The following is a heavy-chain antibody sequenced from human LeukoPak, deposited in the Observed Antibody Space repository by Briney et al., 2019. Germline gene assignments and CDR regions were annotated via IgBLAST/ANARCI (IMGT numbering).Heavy chain of an antibody. D-gene: IGHD3-16*01. CDR2: LTLVGYTT. CDR3: AKGDKMLTWRRTYNRFDP. Sequence: GGSLRLSCAASEFTFSTYAMHWVRQAPGSGLKCLAYLTLVGYTTNYADSVRGRFTISRDNSKNTLYLQMNSLRAEDTAVYFCAKGDKMLTWRRTYNRFDPWGQGTLVTVSS. J-gene: IGHJ5*02. CDR1: EFTFSTYA. V-gene: IGHV3-30*04.